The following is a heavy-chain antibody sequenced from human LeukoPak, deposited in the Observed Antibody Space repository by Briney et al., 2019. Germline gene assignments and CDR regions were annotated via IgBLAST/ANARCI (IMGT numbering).Heavy chain of an antibody. J-gene: IGHJ4*02. CDR3: ARMRITV. CDR2: MNQDGTEK. V-gene: IGHV3-7*04. CDR1: GFTFSSSW. D-gene: IGHD3-16*01. Sequence: PGGSLRLSCAASGFTFSSSWLRWVRQAPGKGLEWVANMNQDGTEKYYVDSVKGRFTISRDNAKNSLYLQMNSLRGEDTAVYYCARMRITVWGQGTLVTRSS.